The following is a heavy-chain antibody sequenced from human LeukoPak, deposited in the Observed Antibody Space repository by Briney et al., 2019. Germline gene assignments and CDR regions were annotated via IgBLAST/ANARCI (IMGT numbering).Heavy chain of an antibody. V-gene: IGHV3-9*01. D-gene: IGHD5-18*01. Sequence: GRSLRLSCAASGFTFDDYAMHWVRHAPGKGLEWVSGISWNSGSIGYADSVKGRFTISRDNAKNSLYLQMNSLRAEDTALYYCAKVGDTAMVLDYWGQGTLVTVSS. CDR2: ISWNSGSI. CDR1: GFTFDDYA. J-gene: IGHJ4*02. CDR3: AKVGDTAMVLDY.